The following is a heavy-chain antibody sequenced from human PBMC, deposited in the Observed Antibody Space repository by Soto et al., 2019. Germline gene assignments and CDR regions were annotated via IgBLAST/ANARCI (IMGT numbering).Heavy chain of an antibody. Sequence: ASVKVSCKASGGTFSSYAISWVRQAPGQGLEWMGGIIPIFGTANYAQKFQGRVTITADKSTSTAYMELSSLRSEDTAVYYCARDLRVSVVTAIEYYYYGMDVWGQGTTVTVSS. CDR2: IIPIFGTA. CDR3: ARDLRVSVVTAIEYYYYGMDV. CDR1: GGTFSSYA. V-gene: IGHV1-69*06. J-gene: IGHJ6*02. D-gene: IGHD2-21*02.